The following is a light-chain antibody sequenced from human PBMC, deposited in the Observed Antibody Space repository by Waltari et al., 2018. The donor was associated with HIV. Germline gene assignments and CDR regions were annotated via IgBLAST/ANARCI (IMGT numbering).Light chain of an antibody. CDR2: DVS. CDR1: SSDVGNYNE. Sequence: QSALTQPPSVSGSLGQSVTISCTGTSSDVGNYNEVSWYQQSPGTAPKLMVYDVSNRPAGVPDRVSGSKSGNTASLTSSGLQAEDEADYYCSSFTTSITVVFGGGTKLTVL. CDR3: SSFTTSITVV. J-gene: IGLJ2*01. V-gene: IGLV2-18*02.